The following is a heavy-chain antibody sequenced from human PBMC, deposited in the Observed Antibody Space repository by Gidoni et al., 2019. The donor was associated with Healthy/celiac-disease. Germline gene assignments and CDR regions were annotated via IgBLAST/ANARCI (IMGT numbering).Heavy chain of an antibody. CDR3: VTGNSWPYFDY. D-gene: IGHD6-13*01. CDR2: INHSGST. CDR1: GGSFSGYY. V-gene: IGHV4-34*01. Sequence: QVQLQQWCAGLLKPSETLSLTCAISGGSFSGYYWRWIRQPPGKGLKWIGDINHSGSTNYNPSLKSRVTISVDTSKNQFSLKLSSVTAADTAVYYCVTGNSWPYFDYWGQGTLVTVSS. J-gene: IGHJ4*02.